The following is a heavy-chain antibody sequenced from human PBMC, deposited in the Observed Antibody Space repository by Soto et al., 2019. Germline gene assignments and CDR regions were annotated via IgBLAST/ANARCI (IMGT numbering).Heavy chain of an antibody. CDR3: ARDYTSRIAGSGNGFEY. CDR1: GGSVSSGSYY. Sequence: QVQLQESGPGLVKPSETLSLTCTVSGGSVSSGSYYWTWIRQPPGKGLEWIGYIYYSGSTKYNPSRKSRVTISGDTSKNQFSLKLSSVTAADTAVYYCARDYTSRIAGSGNGFEYWGQGTLVTVSS. J-gene: IGHJ4*02. D-gene: IGHD1-26*01. V-gene: IGHV4-61*01. CDR2: IYYSGST.